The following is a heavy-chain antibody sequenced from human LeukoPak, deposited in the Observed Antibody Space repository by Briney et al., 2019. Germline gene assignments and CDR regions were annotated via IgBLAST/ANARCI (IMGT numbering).Heavy chain of an antibody. CDR1: GGSFSSYY. D-gene: IGHD6-19*01. CDR3: ARSRNGYSSGWYVY. CDR2: INHSGST. J-gene: IGHJ4*02. Sequence: SETLSLTCAVYGGSFSSYYWSWIRQPPGKGLEWIGEINHSGSTNYNPSLKSRVTISVDTSKNQFSLKLSSVTAADTAVYYCARSRNGYSSGWYVYWGQGTLVTVSS. V-gene: IGHV4-34*01.